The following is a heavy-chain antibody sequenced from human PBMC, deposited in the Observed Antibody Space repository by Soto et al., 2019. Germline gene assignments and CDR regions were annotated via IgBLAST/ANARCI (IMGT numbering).Heavy chain of an antibody. CDR3: PKGRGRGYRYGSLDV. CDR1: GFTFSSYA. J-gene: IGHJ4*02. CDR2: MSGSGDNT. Sequence: PGGSLRLSCVASGFTFSSYAMSWVRQAPGKGLEWVSGMSGSGDNTYYADSVKGRFTISRDNSKNTLSLLMNSLRADDTAVYYCPKGRGRGYRYGSLDVWGQGTLVTVTS. D-gene: IGHD5-18*01. V-gene: IGHV3-23*01.